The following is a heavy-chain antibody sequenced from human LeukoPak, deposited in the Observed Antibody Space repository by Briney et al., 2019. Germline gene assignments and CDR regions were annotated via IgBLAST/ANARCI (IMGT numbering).Heavy chain of an antibody. D-gene: IGHD3-9*01. V-gene: IGHV3-23*01. Sequence: GGSLRLSCAASGFTFSSYAMSWVRQAPGKGLEWVSAISGSGGSTYYADSVKGRFTISRDNSKNTLYLQMNSLRAEDTAVYYCARDMELRYFDWLPSEGCFDYWGQGTVVTVSS. J-gene: IGHJ4*02. CDR1: GFTFSSYA. CDR2: ISGSGGST. CDR3: ARDMELRYFDWLPSEGCFDY.